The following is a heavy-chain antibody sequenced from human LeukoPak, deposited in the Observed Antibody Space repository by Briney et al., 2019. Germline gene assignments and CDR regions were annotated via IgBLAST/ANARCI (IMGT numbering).Heavy chain of an antibody. J-gene: IGHJ4*02. CDR2: LAWDDDK. CDR3: ARTDYDGSGSRRNDFDY. D-gene: IGHD3-10*01. Sequence: ESGPALVKPTQTLTLTCTFSGFSLSTRGMCVSWIRQPPGKALEWPALLAWDDDKYYSTSLKTRLTISKDTSKNQMVLTMTNMDPVDTATYYCARTDYDGSGSRRNDFDYWGQGTLVSVSS. CDR1: GFSLSTRGMC. V-gene: IGHV2-70*01.